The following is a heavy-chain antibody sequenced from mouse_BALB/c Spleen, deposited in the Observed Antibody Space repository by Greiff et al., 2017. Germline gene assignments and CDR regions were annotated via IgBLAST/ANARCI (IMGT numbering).Heavy chain of an antibody. CDR2: INPYNDGT. CDR3: ARLGPYGNYAMDY. V-gene: IGHV1-14*01. D-gene: IGHD2-1*01. Sequence: VQLKQSGPELVKPGASVKMSCKASGYTFTSYVMHWVKQKPGQGLEWIGYINPYNDGTKYNEKFKGKATLTSDKSSSTAYMELSSLTSEDSAVYYCARLGPYGNYAMDYWGQGTSVTVSS. J-gene: IGHJ4*01. CDR1: GYTFTSYV.